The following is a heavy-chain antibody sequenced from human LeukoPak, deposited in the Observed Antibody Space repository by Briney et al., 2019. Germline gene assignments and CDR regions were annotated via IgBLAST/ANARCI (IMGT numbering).Heavy chain of an antibody. Sequence: ASVKVSCKASGGTFSSYAISWVRQAPGQGLEWMGGIIPIFGTANYAQKFQGRVTMTRNTSISTAYMELSSLRSEDTAVYYCARRREFDYWGQGTLVTVSS. CDR1: GGTFSSYA. J-gene: IGHJ4*02. V-gene: IGHV1-69*05. CDR2: IIPIFGTA. CDR3: ARRREFDY.